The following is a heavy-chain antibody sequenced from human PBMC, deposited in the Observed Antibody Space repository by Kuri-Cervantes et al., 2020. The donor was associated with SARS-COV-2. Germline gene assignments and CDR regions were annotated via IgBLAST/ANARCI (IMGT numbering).Heavy chain of an antibody. CDR1: GYTFTGFY. D-gene: IGHD3-10*01. CDR2: INPDSGDT. J-gene: IGHJ4*02. Sequence: ASVKVSCKASGYTFTGFYMHWVRQAPGQGFEWMGWINPDSGDTDYAQKFQGRVTMTRDTSISTAYMELSSLSSDDTAVYHCARATMVRRDFDYWGQGTLVTVSS. V-gene: IGHV1-2*02. CDR3: ARATMVRRDFDY.